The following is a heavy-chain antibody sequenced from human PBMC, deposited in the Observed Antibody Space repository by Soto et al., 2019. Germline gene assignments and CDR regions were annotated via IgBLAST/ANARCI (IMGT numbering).Heavy chain of an antibody. D-gene: IGHD3-16*01. V-gene: IGHV1-8*01. J-gene: IGHJ5*02. Sequence: QVQLVQSGAEVKKPGASVKVSCKASGYTFTSYDINWVRQATGQGLEWMGWRNPNSGNTGYAQKVQGRVTMTRNTSISTAYMELSSLRSEDTAVYYCARFSLLGSILWFDPWGQGTLVTVSS. CDR1: GYTFTSYD. CDR3: ARFSLLGSILWFDP. CDR2: RNPNSGNT.